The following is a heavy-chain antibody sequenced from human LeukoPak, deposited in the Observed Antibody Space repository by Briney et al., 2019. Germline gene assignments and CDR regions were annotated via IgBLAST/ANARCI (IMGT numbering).Heavy chain of an antibody. J-gene: IGHJ4*02. Sequence: GGSLRLSCAASGFTFSSYWMSWVRQAPGKGLEWVANIKQGGSEKYYVDSVKGRFTISRDNSKNTLYLQMNSLRAEDTAVYYCAKSHGYSYGFDYWGQGTLVTVSS. CDR3: AKSHGYSYGFDY. D-gene: IGHD5-18*01. CDR2: IKQGGSEK. CDR1: GFTFSSYW. V-gene: IGHV3-7*01.